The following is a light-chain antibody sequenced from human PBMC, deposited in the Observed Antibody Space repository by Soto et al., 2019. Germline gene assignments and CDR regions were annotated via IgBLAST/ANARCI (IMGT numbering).Light chain of an antibody. V-gene: IGKV1-27*01. CDR3: QKYNSAPWT. Sequence: DIQMTQSPSSLSASVGDRVTITCRASQGISNYLAWYQQKPGKVPKLLIYAASTLQSRVPSRFSGSGSGTNFTLTINSLQPQDVTTYYCQKYNSAPWTFGLGTKVEIK. CDR2: AAS. J-gene: IGKJ1*01. CDR1: QGISNY.